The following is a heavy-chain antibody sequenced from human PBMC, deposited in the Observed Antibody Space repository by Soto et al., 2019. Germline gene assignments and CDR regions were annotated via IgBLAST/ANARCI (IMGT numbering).Heavy chain of an antibody. V-gene: IGHV4-4*02. J-gene: IGHJ4*02. CDR2: IYHSGST. D-gene: IGHD6-19*01. CDR3: ARDRSVGEWLVLDY. CDR1: GGSISSNNW. Sequence: PSETLSLTCAVSGGSISSNNWWSWVRQPPGKGLEWIGEIYHSGSTNYNPSLKSRVTISVDKSKNQFPLKLSSVTAADTAVYYCARDRSVGEWLVLDYWGQGTLVTVSS.